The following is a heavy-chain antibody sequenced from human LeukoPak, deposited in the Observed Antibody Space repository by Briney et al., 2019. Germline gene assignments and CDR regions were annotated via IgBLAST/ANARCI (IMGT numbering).Heavy chain of an antibody. D-gene: IGHD6-13*01. CDR2: ISSSSSYI. CDR3: AREEDSSWSNSRYIDY. CDR1: GFTFSSYS. V-gene: IGHV3-21*01. J-gene: IGHJ4*02. Sequence: PGGSLRLSCAASGFTFSSYSMNWVRRAPGKGLEWVSSISSSSSYIYYADSVKGRFTISRDNAKNSLYLQMNSLRAEDTAVYYCAREEDSSWSNSRYIDYWGQGTLVTVSS.